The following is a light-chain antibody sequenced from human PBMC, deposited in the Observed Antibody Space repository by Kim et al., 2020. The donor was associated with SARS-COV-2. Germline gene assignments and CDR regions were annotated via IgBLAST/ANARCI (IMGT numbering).Light chain of an antibody. CDR3: QAWDSSTWV. Sequence: SSELTQPPSVSVPPGQTASITCSGDKLGDKYACWYQQKPGQSPVLVIYQDSKRPSGIPERFSGSNSGNTATLTISGTQAMDEADYYCQAWDSSTWV. CDR2: QDS. V-gene: IGLV3-1*01. J-gene: IGLJ3*02. CDR1: KLGDKY.